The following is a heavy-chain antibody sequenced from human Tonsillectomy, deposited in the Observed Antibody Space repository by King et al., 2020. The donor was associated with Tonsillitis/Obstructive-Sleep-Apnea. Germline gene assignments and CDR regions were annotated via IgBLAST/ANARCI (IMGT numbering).Heavy chain of an antibody. V-gene: IGHV3-9*01. J-gene: IGHJ3*01. CDR1: GFTFDDYA. CDR2: ISWDSGST. D-gene: IGHD6-13*01. Sequence: VQLVESGGGLVQPGRSLRLSCAASGFTFDDYAMHWVRQVPGKGLEWVSGISWDSGSTRYADSVKGRFTISRDNAKNSLYLQMNSLRAEDAALYYCAKDLIIAVSGTPGDAFDVWGQGTVVTVSS. CDR3: AKDLIIAVSGTPGDAFDV.